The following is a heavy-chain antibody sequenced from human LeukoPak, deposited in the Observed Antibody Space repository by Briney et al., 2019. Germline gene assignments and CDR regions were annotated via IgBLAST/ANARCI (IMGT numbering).Heavy chain of an antibody. J-gene: IGHJ4*02. CDR3: ARSSTVTTQNFDY. CDR2: IKQDGSEK. D-gene: IGHD4-17*01. V-gene: IGHV3-7*03. CDR1: GFTFSSYW. Sequence: PGGSLRLSCAASGFTFSSYWMSWVRQAPGKGLEWVANIKQDGSEKYYVDSVKGRFTISRDNAKNSLYLQMNSLRAEDTAVYNCARSSTVTTQNFDYWGQGTLVTVSS.